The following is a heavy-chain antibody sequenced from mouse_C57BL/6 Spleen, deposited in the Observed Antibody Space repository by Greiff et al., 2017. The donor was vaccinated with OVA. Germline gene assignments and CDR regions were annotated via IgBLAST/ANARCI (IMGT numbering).Heavy chain of an antibody. CDR3: ARSGYDYDVGYFDV. V-gene: IGHV1-54*01. CDR2: INPGSGGT. CDR1: GYAFTNYL. D-gene: IGHD2-4*01. Sequence: QVQLQQSGAELVRPGTSVKVSCKASGYAFTNYLIEWVKQRPGQGLEWIGVINPGSGGTNYNEKFKGKATLNADKSSSTAYMQLSSLTSETSAVYFCARSGYDYDVGYFDVWGTGTTVTVSS. J-gene: IGHJ1*03.